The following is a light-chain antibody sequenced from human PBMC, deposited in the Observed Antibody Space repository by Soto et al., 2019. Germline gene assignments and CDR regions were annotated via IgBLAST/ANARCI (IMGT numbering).Light chain of an antibody. CDR3: QQYNIYWT. CDR1: QSISSW. CDR2: KAS. Sequence: DIQISQSPSTVSASVGDRVTIPCRASQSISSWLAWYQQKPGKAPKLLIYKASSLESGVPSRFSGSGSGTEFTLTSSSLQPDDFATYYCQQYNIYWTFGQGTKVDIK. J-gene: IGKJ1*01. V-gene: IGKV1-5*03.